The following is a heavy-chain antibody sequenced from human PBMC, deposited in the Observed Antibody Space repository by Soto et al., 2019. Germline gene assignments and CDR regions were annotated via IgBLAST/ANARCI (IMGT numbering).Heavy chain of an antibody. J-gene: IGHJ4*02. CDR2: ISGSGGST. Sequence: GGSLRLSCAASGFTFSSYGMNWVRQAPGKGLEWVSAISGSGGSTYYADSVKGRFTISRDNSKNTLYLQMNSLRAEDTAVYYCAKRDGYNYDYWGQGTLVTVSS. CDR3: AKRDGYNYDY. V-gene: IGHV3-23*01. D-gene: IGHD5-12*01. CDR1: GFTFSSYG.